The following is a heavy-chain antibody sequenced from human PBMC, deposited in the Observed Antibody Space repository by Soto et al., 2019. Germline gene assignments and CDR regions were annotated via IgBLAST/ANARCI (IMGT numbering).Heavy chain of an antibody. J-gene: IGHJ2*01. CDR2: ISYDGSNK. CDR3: GRNPLWGKAMFLWYFDL. V-gene: IGHV3-30-3*01. Sequence: GGSLRLSCGAPGFTFGGYAVHWVRQAPGKGLEWVAVISYDGSNKYYADSVKGRFTISRDNSKNTLYLQMNSLRAEDTAVYYYGRNPLWGKAMFLWYFDLWGRGPLVT. D-gene: IGHD3-10*02. CDR1: GFTFGGYA.